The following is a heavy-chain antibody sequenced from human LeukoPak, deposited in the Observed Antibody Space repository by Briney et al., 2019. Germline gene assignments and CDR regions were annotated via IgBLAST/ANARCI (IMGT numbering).Heavy chain of an antibody. CDR1: GFTFSSYW. V-gene: IGHV3-7*01. D-gene: IGHD3-3*01. CDR2: IKQDGSEK. CDR3: ARGDYDFWSGYGDY. J-gene: IGHJ4*02. Sequence: GGSLRLSCAASGFTFSSYWMSWVRQAPGKGLEWVANIKQDGSEKYYVDSVKGRFTISRDNDKKSLYLQMNSLRAEDTAVYYCARGDYDFWSGYGDYWGQGTLVTVSS.